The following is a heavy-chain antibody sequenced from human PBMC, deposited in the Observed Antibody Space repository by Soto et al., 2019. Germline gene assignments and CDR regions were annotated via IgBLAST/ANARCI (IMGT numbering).Heavy chain of an antibody. CDR2: IYYSGST. CDR1: GGSISSSSYY. Sequence: PSETLSLTCTVSGGSISSSSYYWGWIRQPPGKGLEWIGSIYYSGSTYYNPSLKSRVTISVDTSKNQFSLKLSSVTAADTAVYYCARGDFGWLFYGMDVWGQGTTVTVSS. V-gene: IGHV4-39*01. D-gene: IGHD3-9*01. CDR3: ARGDFGWLFYGMDV. J-gene: IGHJ6*02.